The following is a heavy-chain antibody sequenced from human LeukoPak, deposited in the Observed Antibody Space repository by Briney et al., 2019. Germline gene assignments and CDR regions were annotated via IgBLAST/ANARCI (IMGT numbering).Heavy chain of an antibody. CDR2: ISSSSSER. V-gene: IGHV3-11*05. CDR1: EFSFSDYY. J-gene: IGHJ6*02. CDR3: ARGHHGMEV. Sequence: GGSLRLSCTASEFSFSDYYMSWIRQAPGKGLEWVSYISSSSSERNYADSVKGRFTNSRDNAKNSLFLQMNSLRAEDTAVYYCARGHHGMEVWGRGTTVTVSS.